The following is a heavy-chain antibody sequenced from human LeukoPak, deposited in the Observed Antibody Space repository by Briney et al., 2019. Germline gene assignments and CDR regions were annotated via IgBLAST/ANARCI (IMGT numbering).Heavy chain of an antibody. CDR1: GFTFSSYP. Sequence: SGGSLRLSCAAPGFTFSSYPMHWVRQAPGKGLEYVSAISSNGGSTYYANSVKGRFTISRDNSKNTLYLQMGSLRAEDMAVYYCARDGDSSGSYSDYWGQGTLVTVSS. CDR2: ISSNGGST. V-gene: IGHV3-64*01. CDR3: ARDGDSSGSYSDY. J-gene: IGHJ4*02. D-gene: IGHD3-22*01.